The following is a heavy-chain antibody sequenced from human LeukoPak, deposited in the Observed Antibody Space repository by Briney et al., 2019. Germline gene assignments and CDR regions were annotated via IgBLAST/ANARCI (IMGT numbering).Heavy chain of an antibody. D-gene: IGHD5-18*01. J-gene: IGHJ4*02. CDR2: INHSGST. CDR1: GGSFSDYY. Sequence: SETLSLTCAVYGGSFSDYYWSWIRQPPGKGLEWIGEINHSGSTNYNPSLKSRVTISVDTSKNQFSLKLSSVTAADTAVYYCARLRGYSYGYEDYWGQGTLVTVSS. V-gene: IGHV4-34*01. CDR3: ARLRGYSYGYEDY.